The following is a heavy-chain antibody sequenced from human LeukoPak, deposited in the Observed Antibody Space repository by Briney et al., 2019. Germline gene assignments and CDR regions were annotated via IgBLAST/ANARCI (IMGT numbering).Heavy chain of an antibody. CDR1: GYTFTGYY. Sequence: GASVKVSCKASGYTFTGYYMHWVRQAPGQGLEWMGWINPNSGGTNYAQKFQGRVTMTRDTSISTAYVELSRLRSDDTAVYYCARDIRNYYDSSGYSDYWGQGTLVTVPS. CDR2: INPNSGGT. D-gene: IGHD3-22*01. V-gene: IGHV1-2*02. J-gene: IGHJ4*02. CDR3: ARDIRNYYDSSGYSDY.